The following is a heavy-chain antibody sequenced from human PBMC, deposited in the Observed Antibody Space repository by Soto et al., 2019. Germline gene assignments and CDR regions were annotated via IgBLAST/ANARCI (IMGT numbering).Heavy chain of an antibody. CDR2: IRSKAYGGTT. V-gene: IGHV3-49*03. CDR1: GFTFGDYA. Sequence: GGSLRLSCTASGFTFGDYAMSWFRQAPGKGLEWVGFIRSKAYGGTTEYAASVKGRFTISRDDYKRIAYLQLNSLKTEDTAVYYCTRDYDYCSSTSCLSYYYYYMDVWGKGTTVTVSS. J-gene: IGHJ6*03. D-gene: IGHD2-2*01. CDR3: TRDYDYCSSTSCLSYYYYYMDV.